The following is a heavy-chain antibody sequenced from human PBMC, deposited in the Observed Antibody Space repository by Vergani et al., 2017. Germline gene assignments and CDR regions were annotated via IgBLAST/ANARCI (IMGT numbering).Heavy chain of an antibody. V-gene: IGHV4-34*01. Sequence: QVQLQQWGAGLLKPSETLSLTCAVYGGSFSGYYWSWIRQPPGKGLEWLGEINHSGSTNYNPSLKSRVTISVDTSKNQFSLKLSSVTAADTAVYYCARGWRYGSGSYYRYWGQGTLVTVSS. CDR1: GGSFSGYY. CDR2: INHSGST. CDR3: ARGWRYGSGSYYRY. D-gene: IGHD3-10*01. J-gene: IGHJ4*02.